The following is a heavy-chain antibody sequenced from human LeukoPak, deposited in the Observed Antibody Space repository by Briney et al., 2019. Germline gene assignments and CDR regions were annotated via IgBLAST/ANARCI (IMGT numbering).Heavy chain of an antibody. V-gene: IGHV3-9*01. CDR3: AKDISSGWYFLDY. CDR1: GFTFDDYA. J-gene: IGHJ4*02. CDR2: ISWNSGSI. Sequence: GGSLRLSCAASGFTFDDYAMHWVRQAPGKGLEWVSGISWNSGSIGYADSVKGRFTISRGNAKNSLYLQMNSLRAEDTALYYCAKDISSGWYFLDYWGQGTLVTVSS. D-gene: IGHD6-19*01.